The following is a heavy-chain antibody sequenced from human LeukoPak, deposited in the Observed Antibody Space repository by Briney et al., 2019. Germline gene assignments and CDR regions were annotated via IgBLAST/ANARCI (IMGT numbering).Heavy chain of an antibody. J-gene: IGHJ4*02. V-gene: IGHV1-46*01. CDR3: ARSWGLRGYSYGYPDY. D-gene: IGHD5-18*01. CDR1: GDTFTSYY. Sequence: GASVKVSCKASGDTFTSYYMHWVRQAPGQGLECMGIINPSGTSTSYAQRFQGRVTMTRDMSTSTVYMELSSLRSEDTAVYYCARSWGLRGYSYGYPDYWGQGTLVTVSS. CDR2: INPSGTST.